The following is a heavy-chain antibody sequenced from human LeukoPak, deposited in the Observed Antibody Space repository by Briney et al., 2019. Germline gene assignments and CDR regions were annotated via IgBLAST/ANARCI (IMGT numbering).Heavy chain of an antibody. J-gene: IGHJ4*02. CDR3: ARLPFGELSSFDY. D-gene: IGHD3-10*01. V-gene: IGHV4-34*01. CDR1: GGSFSGYY. CDR2: INHSGST. Sequence: PSETLSLTCAVYGGSFSGYYWSWIRQPPGKGLEWIGEINHSGSTNYNPSLKSRVTISVDTSKNQFSLKLSSVTAADTAVYYCARLPFGELSSFDYWGQGTLVTVSS.